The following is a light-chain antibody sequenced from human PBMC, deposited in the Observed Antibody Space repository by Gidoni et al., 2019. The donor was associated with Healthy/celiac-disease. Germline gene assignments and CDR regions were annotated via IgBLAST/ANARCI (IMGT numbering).Light chain of an antibody. CDR1: QGMSSY. CDR3: QQYYSYPIT. CDR2: AAS. Sequence: AIRMTQSPSSFSASTGDRVTITCRASQGMSSYLAWYQQKPGKAPKLLIYAASTLQSGVPSRFSGSGSGTDFTLTISCLQSEDFATYYCQQYYSYPITFGPGTKVDIK. V-gene: IGKV1-8*01. J-gene: IGKJ3*01.